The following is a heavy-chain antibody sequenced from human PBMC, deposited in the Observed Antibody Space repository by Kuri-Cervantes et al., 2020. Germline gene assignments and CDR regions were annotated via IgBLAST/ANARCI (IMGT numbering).Heavy chain of an antibody. V-gene: IGHV1-8*01. CDR3: ARVYSGYVYYFDY. D-gene: IGHD5-12*01. CDR1: GYTFTSYD. Sequence: ASVKVSCKASGYTFTSYDINWVRQATGQGLEWMGWMNPNSGNTGYAQKFQGRVTMSRNTSISTAYMELSSLRSEDTAVYYCARVYSGYVYYFDYWGQGTLVTVSS. J-gene: IGHJ4*02. CDR2: MNPNSGNT.